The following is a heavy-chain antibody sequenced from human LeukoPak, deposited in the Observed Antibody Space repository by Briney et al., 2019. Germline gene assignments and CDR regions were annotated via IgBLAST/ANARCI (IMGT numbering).Heavy chain of an antibody. CDR2: ISGSGGST. D-gene: IGHD3-9*01. CDR1: GFTFSSYA. CDR3: AKDVHDILTGYYAFDY. Sequence: GGSLRLSCAASGFTFSSYAMSWVRQAPGNGLEWVSAISGSGGSTYYADSVKGRFTISRDNSKNTLYLQMNSLRAEDTAVYYCAKDVHDILTGYYAFDYWGQGTLVTVSS. J-gene: IGHJ4*02. V-gene: IGHV3-23*01.